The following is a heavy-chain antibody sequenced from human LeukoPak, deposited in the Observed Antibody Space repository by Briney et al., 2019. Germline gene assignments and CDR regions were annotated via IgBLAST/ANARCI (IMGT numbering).Heavy chain of an antibody. Sequence: SETLSLTCTVSGGSISSYYWSRIRQPPGKGLEWIGYIYYSGSTNYNPSLESRVTISVDTSKNQFSLKLSSVTAADTAVYYCASLPHYYYGMDVWGQGTTVTVSS. V-gene: IGHV4-59*08. CDR3: ASLPHYYYGMDV. CDR1: GGSISSYY. CDR2: IYYSGST. J-gene: IGHJ6*02.